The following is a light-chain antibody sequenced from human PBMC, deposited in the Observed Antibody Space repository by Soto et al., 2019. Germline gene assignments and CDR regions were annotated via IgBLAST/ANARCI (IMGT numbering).Light chain of an antibody. Sequence: QSALTQPASVSGSPGQTITISCTGTSSDVGSYNLVSWYQHHPGRAPKLMIYEVTKRPSGVSNRFSGSKSGNTASLTISGLQTEDEADYYCCSYAGISTHVVFGGGTNVTVL. CDR3: CSYAGISTHVV. V-gene: IGLV2-23*02. CDR1: SSDVGSYNL. CDR2: EVT. J-gene: IGLJ2*01.